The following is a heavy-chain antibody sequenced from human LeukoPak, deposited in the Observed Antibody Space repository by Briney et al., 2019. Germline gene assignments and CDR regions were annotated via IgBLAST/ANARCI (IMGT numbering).Heavy chain of an antibody. D-gene: IGHD2-2*01. CDR2: ISGSGGST. V-gene: IGHV3-23*01. Sequence: PGGSLRLSCAASGFTFSDYYMSWIRQAPGKGLEWVSAISGSGGSTYYADSVKGRFTISRGNSKNTLYLQMNSLRAEDTAVYYCAREGQVVPAATPHYYYYGMDVWGQGTTVTVPS. J-gene: IGHJ6*02. CDR1: GFTFSDYY. CDR3: AREGQVVPAATPHYYYYGMDV.